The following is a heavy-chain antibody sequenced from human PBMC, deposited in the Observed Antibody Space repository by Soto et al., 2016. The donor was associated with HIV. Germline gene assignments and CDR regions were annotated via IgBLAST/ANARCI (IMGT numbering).Heavy chain of an antibody. D-gene: IGHD3-3*01. CDR2: ISSSGSTI. CDR3: ARVGSRTTIFGVVIAIDAFDI. J-gene: IGHJ3*02. Sequence: VQLVESGGGLVKPGGSLRLSCAASGFTFSDYYMSWVRQAPGKGLEWVSYISSSGSTIYYAVSVRGRFTISRDNAKNSLNLQMNSLRAEDTAVYYCARVGSRTTIFGVVIAIDAFDIWGQGTMVTVSS. V-gene: IGHV3-11*04. CDR1: GFTFSDYY.